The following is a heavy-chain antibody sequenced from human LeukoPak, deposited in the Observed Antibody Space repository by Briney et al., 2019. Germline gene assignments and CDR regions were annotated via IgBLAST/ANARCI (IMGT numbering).Heavy chain of an antibody. CDR3: AKDRLSGIRGALDH. Sequence: GGSLRLSCAASGFTFDDYAMYWVRQAPGKGLEGGSGISWNSVGIGYEDYVRGRFTISRDNARTSMYLQMNSLRAEATALYSCAKDRLSGIRGALDHWGKGTLVTVS. J-gene: IGHJ4*02. D-gene: IGHD3-10*01. CDR1: GFTFDDYA. CDR2: ISWNSVGI. V-gene: IGHV3-9*01.